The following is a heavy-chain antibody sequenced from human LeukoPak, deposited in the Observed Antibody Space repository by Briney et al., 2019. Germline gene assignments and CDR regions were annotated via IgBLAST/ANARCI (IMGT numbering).Heavy chain of an antibody. CDR2: INSSGGST. J-gene: IGHJ4*02. D-gene: IGHD7-27*01. Sequence: ASVKVSCKASGYTFTTYYMHWVRQAPGQGLEWMGIINSSGGSTNYAQKFQGRVTMTRDTSTSTVYMELSSLGSEDTAVYYCARDRGQLGIDYWGQGTLVTVSS. V-gene: IGHV1-46*01. CDR1: GYTFTTYY. CDR3: ARDRGQLGIDY.